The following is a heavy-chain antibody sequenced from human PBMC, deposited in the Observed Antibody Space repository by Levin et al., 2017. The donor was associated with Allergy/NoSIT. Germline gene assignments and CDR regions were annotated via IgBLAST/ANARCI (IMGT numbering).Heavy chain of an antibody. CDR2: ISSSSSYT. Sequence: GGSLRLSCAASGFTFSDYYMSWIRQAPGKGLEWVSYISSSSSYTNYADSVKGRFTISRDNAKNSLYLQMNSLRAEDTAVYYCARGRGFGELFLLGAGDYFDYWGQGTLVTVSS. CDR1: GFTFSDYY. J-gene: IGHJ4*02. CDR3: ARGRGFGELFLLGAGDYFDY. V-gene: IGHV3-11*05. D-gene: IGHD3-10*01.